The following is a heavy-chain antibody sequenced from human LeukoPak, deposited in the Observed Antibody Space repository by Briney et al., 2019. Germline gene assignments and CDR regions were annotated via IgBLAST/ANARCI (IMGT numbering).Heavy chain of an antibody. CDR2: IKNKTDGGTT. Sequence: GSLRLSCAASGFTFSDAWMTWVRQAPGKGLEWVGRIKNKTDGGTTDYAAPVQGRFTISRDDSKNTLYLQMNSLKIEDTAMYFCTTYASGGSWFDSWGQGTLVTVSS. J-gene: IGHJ5*01. D-gene: IGHD3-10*01. CDR3: TTYASGGSWFDS. V-gene: IGHV3-15*01. CDR1: GFTFSDAW.